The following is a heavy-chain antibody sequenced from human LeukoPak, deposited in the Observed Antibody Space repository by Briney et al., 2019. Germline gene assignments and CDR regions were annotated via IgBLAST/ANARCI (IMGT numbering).Heavy chain of an antibody. CDR2: IWYDGSIQ. J-gene: IGHJ4*02. CDR3: ARAGYCSGGSCYGSDY. CDR1: GFTFSSYG. Sequence: GGSLRLSCAASGFTFSSYGMNWVRQAPGKGLEWVAAIWYDGSIQYYADSVKGRFTISRDNSKNTLYLQMDSLRAEDTAVYYCARAGYCSGGSCYGSDYWGQGTLASVSS. D-gene: IGHD2-15*01. V-gene: IGHV3-33*01.